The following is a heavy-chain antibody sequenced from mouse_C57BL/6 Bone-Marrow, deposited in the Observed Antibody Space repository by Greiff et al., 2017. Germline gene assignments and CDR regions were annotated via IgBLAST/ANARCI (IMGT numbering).Heavy chain of an antibody. J-gene: IGHJ1*03. CDR3: ARGYYYGSSYGWYFDV. CDR2: INPNNGGT. D-gene: IGHD1-1*01. CDR1: GYTFTDYN. Sequence: EVQLQQSGPELVKPGASVKMSCKASGYTFTDYNMHWVKQSHGKSLEWIGYINPNNGGTSYNQKFKGKATLTVNKSSSTAYMELRSLTSEDSAVYYCARGYYYGSSYGWYFDVWGTGTTVTVSS. V-gene: IGHV1-22*01.